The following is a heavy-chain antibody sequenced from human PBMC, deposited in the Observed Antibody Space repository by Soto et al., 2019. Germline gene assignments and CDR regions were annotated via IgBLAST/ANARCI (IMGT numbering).Heavy chain of an antibody. CDR3: AAASDSRAITWYFDL. J-gene: IGHJ2*01. V-gene: IGHV1-18*01. CDR1: GYTFTSYG. D-gene: IGHD3-22*01. CDR2: ISAYNGNT. Sequence: QVQLVQSGAEVKKPGASVKVSCKASGYTFTSYGISWVRQAPGQGLEWMGWISAYNGNTNYAQKLQGRVTMTTDTPTSTAYLELKRLRADDTALYYVAAASDSRAITWYFDLWGRGTLVTVST.